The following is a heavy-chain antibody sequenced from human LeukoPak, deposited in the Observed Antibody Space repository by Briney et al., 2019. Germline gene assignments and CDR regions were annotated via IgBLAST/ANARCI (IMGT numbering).Heavy chain of an antibody. J-gene: IGHJ4*02. D-gene: IGHD5-12*01. Sequence: GGSLRLSCAASGFTFSSYGMHWVRQAPGKGLEGVAVIWYDGSNKYYADSVKGRFTISRDNSKNTLYLQMSSLRADDTAVYYCARDRSAYDLDYWGQGSLVTVSS. CDR3: ARDRSAYDLDY. CDR2: IWYDGSNK. CDR1: GFTFSSYG. V-gene: IGHV3-33*01.